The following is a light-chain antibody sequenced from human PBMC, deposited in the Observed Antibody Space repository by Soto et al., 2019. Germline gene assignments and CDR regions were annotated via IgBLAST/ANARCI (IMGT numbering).Light chain of an antibody. Sequence: QSVLTQPASVSGSPGQSITISCTGTNSDVGLYNFLSWYQQHPGKAPKLMIYEVSNRPSGISNRFSGSKSGNTASLTISGLRAEDEADYYCSSFTSISTRVFGTGTKLTVL. J-gene: IGLJ1*01. CDR2: EVS. V-gene: IGLV2-14*01. CDR1: NSDVGLYNF. CDR3: SSFTSISTRV.